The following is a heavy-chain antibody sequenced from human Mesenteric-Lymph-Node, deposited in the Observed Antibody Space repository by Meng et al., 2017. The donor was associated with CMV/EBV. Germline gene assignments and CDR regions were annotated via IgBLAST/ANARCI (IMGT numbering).Heavy chain of an antibody. CDR3: ASRSYYGRRWFEP. D-gene: IGHD3-10*01. J-gene: IGHJ5*02. CDR2: IYHRGLN. Sequence: VSGDSITSLKWWSWVRQPPGKGLEWIAEIYHRGLNNYNAPYKSRVTVSVDTSKNEFPLSLRSVTAADTAVYYCASRSYYGRRWFEPWGQGTLVTVSS. CDR1: GDSITSLKW. V-gene: IGHV4-4*02.